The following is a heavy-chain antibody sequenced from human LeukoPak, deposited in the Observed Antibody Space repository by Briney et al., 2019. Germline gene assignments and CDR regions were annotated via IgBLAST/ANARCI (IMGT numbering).Heavy chain of an antibody. CDR3: ARYGSPIVVVVAATPGPGYYYYGMDV. CDR1: GGSFSGYY. Sequence: PSETLSLTCAVYGGSFSGYYWSWIRQPPGKGLEWIGEINHSGSTNYNPSLKSRVTISVDTSKNQFSLKLSSVTAADTAVYYCARYGSPIVVVVAATPGPGYYYYGMDVWGQGTTVTVSS. D-gene: IGHD2-15*01. J-gene: IGHJ6*02. V-gene: IGHV4-34*01. CDR2: INHSGST.